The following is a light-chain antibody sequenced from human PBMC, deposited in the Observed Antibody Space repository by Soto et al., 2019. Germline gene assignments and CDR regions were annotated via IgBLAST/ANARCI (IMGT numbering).Light chain of an antibody. CDR2: DAS. J-gene: IGKJ4*01. V-gene: IGKV3-11*01. Sequence: ETVLTQSPATLSLSPGERATLSCRASQSVSKYLVWYQQKPGQTPRLLIYDASNRATGIPARFSGSGSGTDFTLTISSLEPEDFAVYYCQQRTNWPLTFGGGTRVEIK. CDR3: QQRTNWPLT. CDR1: QSVSKY.